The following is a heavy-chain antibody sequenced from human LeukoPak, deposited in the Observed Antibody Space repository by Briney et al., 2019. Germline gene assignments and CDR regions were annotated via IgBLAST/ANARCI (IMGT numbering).Heavy chain of an antibody. CDR2: IFHNGNT. Sequence: SETLSLTCTVSDGSMSPYYWSWIRQSPGKGLEWIAYIFHNGNTKYNPSLWSRVTTSIDTSRNQVFLDLNSVTAADTAVYYCARGGYYYLDVWGKGTTVTVSS. J-gene: IGHJ6*03. V-gene: IGHV4-59*01. CDR3: ARGGYYYLDV. CDR1: DGSMSPYY.